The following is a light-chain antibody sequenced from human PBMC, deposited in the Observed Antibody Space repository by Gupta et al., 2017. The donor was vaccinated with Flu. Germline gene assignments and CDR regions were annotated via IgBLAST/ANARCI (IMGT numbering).Light chain of an antibody. CDR1: SNDVGGSNR. CDR3: SSHAGRVTWV. Sequence: QSAPTQPRSVSGSPGQSVTISGTGSSNDVGGSNRVSWYQQRPGKAPKLILYDVTERPSGVPDRFSGSKSGNTASLTISGLQADDEADYYCSSHAGRVTWVFGTGTTVTVL. CDR2: DVT. J-gene: IGLJ1*01. V-gene: IGLV2-11*01.